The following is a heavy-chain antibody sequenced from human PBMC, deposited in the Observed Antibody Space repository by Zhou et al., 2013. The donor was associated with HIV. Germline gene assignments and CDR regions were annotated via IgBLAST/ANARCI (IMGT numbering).Heavy chain of an antibody. Sequence: QVQLQGSGPGLVKPSETLSLTCTVSGGSISSHYWSWIRQPPGKGLEWIGYISYSGSTNYTPSLKSRVTISVDTSKNQFSLKLSSVTAADTAVYYCARLPVWIGELWKGWFDPWGQGTRVTVSS. CDR2: ISYSGST. V-gene: IGHV4-59*11. D-gene: IGHD3-10*01. CDR3: ARLPVWIGELWKGWFDP. J-gene: IGHJ5*02. CDR1: GGSISSHY.